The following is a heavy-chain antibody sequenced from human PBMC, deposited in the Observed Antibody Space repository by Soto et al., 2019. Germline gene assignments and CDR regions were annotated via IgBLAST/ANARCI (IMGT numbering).Heavy chain of an antibody. Sequence: EAQLVESGGGLVKPGESLRLSCTASGFNFNNAWLYWVRQAPGKGLEWGGRIKTTADGETSDYAAPEKDRFTISRDGSKNTLFLIMTSLKTEDAAVYYCTAVGVAAAGRFFWGAMDVWGPGTTVTVSS. D-gene: IGHD6-13*01. CDR1: GFNFNNAW. CDR3: TAVGVAAAGRFFWGAMDV. V-gene: IGHV3-15*07. J-gene: IGHJ6*01. CDR2: IKTTADGETS.